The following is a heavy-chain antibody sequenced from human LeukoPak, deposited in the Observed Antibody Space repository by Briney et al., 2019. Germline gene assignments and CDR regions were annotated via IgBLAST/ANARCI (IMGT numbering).Heavy chain of an antibody. J-gene: IGHJ3*02. Sequence: SETLSLTCTVSGGSISSYYWGWIRQPPGKGLEWIGSVYYSGNTYYNSSLKSRVTISVDTSKNQFSLKLSSVTAADTAIYYCTREYGFMTTVFHAFDIWGQGTMVTVSS. CDR3: TREYGFMTTVFHAFDI. CDR1: GGSISSYY. CDR2: VYYSGNT. V-gene: IGHV4-39*07. D-gene: IGHD4-17*01.